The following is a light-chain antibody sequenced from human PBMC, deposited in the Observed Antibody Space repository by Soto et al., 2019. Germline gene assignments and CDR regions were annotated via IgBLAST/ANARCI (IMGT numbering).Light chain of an antibody. CDR2: GND. CDR3: QSYDTSLRAWV. V-gene: IGLV1-40*01. J-gene: IGLJ1*01. CDR1: GSNIGAGSD. Sequence: QSVLTQPPSVSGAPGQRVTISCTGSGSNIGAGSDVHWYQQLPGIAPKLLVHGNDNRPSGVPDRFSGSKSATSASLVITGLQAEDAADYYCQSYDTSLRAWVFGTGTKVTVL.